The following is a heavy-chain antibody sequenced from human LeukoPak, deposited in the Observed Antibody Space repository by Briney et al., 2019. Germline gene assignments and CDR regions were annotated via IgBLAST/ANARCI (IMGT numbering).Heavy chain of an antibody. CDR3: ARAGDAFDL. CDR1: GFTFSRYA. J-gene: IGHJ3*01. Sequence: GGSLRLSCAASGFTFSRYAMHWVRQAPGKGLEWVALIWYDGSDKYYADSVKGRFTISRDNSKNTLYLQMNTLRAEDTAVYYCARAGDAFDLWGQGTMVTVSS. CDR2: IWYDGSDK. V-gene: IGHV3-33*01.